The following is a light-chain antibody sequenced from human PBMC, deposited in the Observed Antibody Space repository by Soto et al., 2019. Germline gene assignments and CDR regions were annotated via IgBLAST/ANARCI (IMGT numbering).Light chain of an antibody. J-gene: IGKJ2*01. CDR2: GVS. CDR3: QQYNSWPPYT. CDR1: QSVSSN. V-gene: IGKV3-15*01. Sequence: EVVMTQSPATVSVSPGERATLSCRASQSVSSNLAWYQQKPGQAPRLLIYGVSTRATGTPARFSGSGSGTEFTLTISSLQSEDFAVYYCQQYNSWPPYTFGQGTKLEIK.